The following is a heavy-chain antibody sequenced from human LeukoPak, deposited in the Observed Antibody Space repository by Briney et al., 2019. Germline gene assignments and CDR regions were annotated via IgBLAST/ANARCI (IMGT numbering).Heavy chain of an antibody. J-gene: IGHJ3*01. V-gene: IGHV4-59*01. D-gene: IGHD1-1*01. CDR1: GGSINSYY. CDR3: AGDVMSTALDAFDV. Sequence: SETLSLTCTVSGGSINSYYWNWIRQPPGKGLELIGYIYYSGSPTYNPSLKSRVTISVDTSKNQFSLQLSSVTAADTAVYYCAGDVMSTALDAFDVWGQGKMVTVSS. CDR2: IYYSGSP.